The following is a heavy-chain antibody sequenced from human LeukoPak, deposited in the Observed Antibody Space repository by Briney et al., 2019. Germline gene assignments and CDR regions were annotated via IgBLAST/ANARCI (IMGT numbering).Heavy chain of an antibody. Sequence: SETLSLTCTVSGYSVSSGYYWGWIRQPPGKGLEWIGSIYHSGSTYYNPSLKSRVTISVDTSKNQFSLKLSSVTAADTAVYYCARGGDTAMVPDYWGQGTLVTVSS. J-gene: IGHJ4*02. CDR2: IYHSGST. D-gene: IGHD5-18*01. CDR1: GYSVSSGYY. V-gene: IGHV4-38-2*02. CDR3: ARGGDTAMVPDY.